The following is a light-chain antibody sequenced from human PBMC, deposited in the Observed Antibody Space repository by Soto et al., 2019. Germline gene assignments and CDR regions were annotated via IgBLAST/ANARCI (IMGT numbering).Light chain of an antibody. J-gene: IGLJ1*01. CDR1: SSDVGGYNY. CDR3: SSYTSGRTYV. V-gene: IGLV2-14*01. CDR2: EVS. Sequence: QSALTQPASVSGSPGQSITISCTGTSSDVGGYNYVSWYQQHPGKAPKLMIYEVSNRPSGVSNRFSGSKSGNTASLTISGLQAEDDADYYCSSYTSGRTYVFGTVTKLTVL.